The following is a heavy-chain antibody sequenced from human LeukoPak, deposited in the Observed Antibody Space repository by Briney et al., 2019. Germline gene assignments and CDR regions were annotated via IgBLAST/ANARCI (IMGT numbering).Heavy chain of an antibody. V-gene: IGHV3-49*04. Sequence: GGSLRLSCTTSGFTFGDYAMSWVRQAPGKGLEWVGFIRSKAYGGTTEYAASVKGRFTISRDDSKSIAYLQMNSLKTEDTAVYYCTRSDLLGYCSSTSCYTSPIPDYWGQGTLVTVSS. CDR3: TRSDLLGYCSSTSCYTSPIPDY. CDR2: IRSKAYGGTT. J-gene: IGHJ4*02. D-gene: IGHD2-2*01. CDR1: GFTFGDYA.